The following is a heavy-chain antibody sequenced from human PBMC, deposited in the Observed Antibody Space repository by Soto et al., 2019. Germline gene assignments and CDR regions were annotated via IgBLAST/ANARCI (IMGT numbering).Heavy chain of an antibody. Sequence: EVQLVESGGGLVKPGGSLRLPCAASGFTFSSYSMNWVRQAPGKGLEWVSSISSSSSYIYYADSVKGRFTISRDNAKNSVYLQMNSLSGEDTAVYYCAREGGLVVVVAAIPHFDFWGQGTLVNVSS. CDR2: ISSSSSYI. J-gene: IGHJ4*02. CDR1: GFTFSSYS. CDR3: AREGGLVVVVAAIPHFDF. D-gene: IGHD2-15*01. V-gene: IGHV3-21*01.